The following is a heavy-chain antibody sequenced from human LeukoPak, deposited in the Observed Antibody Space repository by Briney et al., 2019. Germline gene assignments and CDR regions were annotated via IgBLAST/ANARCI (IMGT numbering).Heavy chain of an antibody. CDR2: IHQSGST. J-gene: IGHJ2*01. V-gene: IGHV4-4*02. Sequence: PSETLSLTCTVSGASISSIKWWSWVRQPPGKSLEWIGEIHQSGSTNYNPSLKSRVIMSLDNSKNQLSLLVSSVTAADTAVYHCARVATTPRYFDLWGRGTLVTVSS. D-gene: IGHD1-1*01. CDR3: ARVATTPRYFDL. CDR1: GASISSIKW.